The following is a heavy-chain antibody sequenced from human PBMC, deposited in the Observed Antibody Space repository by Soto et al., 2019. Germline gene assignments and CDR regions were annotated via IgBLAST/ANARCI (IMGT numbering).Heavy chain of an antibody. D-gene: IGHD3-10*01. Sequence: QVQLVESGGGVVQPGRSLRLSCAASGFTFSSYGMHWVRQAPGKGLEWVAVIWYDGSNKYYADSVKGQFTISRDNSKNTLYLQMNRLRAEDTAVYYGARDSGSMVRGASYYFDYWGQVTLVTASS. CDR3: ARDSGSMVRGASYYFDY. J-gene: IGHJ4*02. CDR2: IWYDGSNK. V-gene: IGHV3-33*01. CDR1: GFTFSSYG.